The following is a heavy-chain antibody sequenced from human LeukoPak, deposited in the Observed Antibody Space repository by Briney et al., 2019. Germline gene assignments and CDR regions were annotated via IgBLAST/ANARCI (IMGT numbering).Heavy chain of an antibody. Sequence: SETLSLTCAVYGGSFSGYYWSWIRQPPGKGLEWIGEINHSGSTNYNPSLKSRVTISVDTSKNQFSLKLSSVTAADTAVYYCARGTKRITMVRGVISVVGWFDPWGQGTLVTVSS. V-gene: IGHV4-34*01. J-gene: IGHJ5*02. CDR2: INHSGST. D-gene: IGHD3-10*01. CDR1: GGSFSGYY. CDR3: ARGTKRITMVRGVISVVGWFDP.